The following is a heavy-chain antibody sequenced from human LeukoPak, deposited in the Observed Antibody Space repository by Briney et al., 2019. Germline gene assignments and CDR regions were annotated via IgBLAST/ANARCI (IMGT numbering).Heavy chain of an antibody. D-gene: IGHD3-3*01. Sequence: PSETLSLTCAVYGGSFSGYYWSWIRQPPGKGLEWIGGINHSGSTNYNPSLKSRVTISVDTSKNQFSLKLSSVTAADTAVYYCARGRGLGLRFLEWSLRAFDPWGQGTLVTVSS. J-gene: IGHJ5*02. V-gene: IGHV4-34*01. CDR2: INHSGST. CDR3: ARGRGLGLRFLEWSLRAFDP. CDR1: GGSFSGYY.